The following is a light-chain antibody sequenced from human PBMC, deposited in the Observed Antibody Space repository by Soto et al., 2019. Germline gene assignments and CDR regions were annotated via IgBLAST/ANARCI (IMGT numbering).Light chain of an antibody. Sequence: DIVMTQSPDSLAVSLGEMATINCKSSQSVLYSSNNKNSLAWYQQTPGQPPNLLIYWASTRESGVPDRVSGRGSGTDFTLTISSLQAEDVAVYDCQQYHTTPWTFGQGTRVEMK. J-gene: IGKJ1*01. CDR2: WAS. CDR3: QQYHTTPWT. CDR1: QSVLYSSNNKNS. V-gene: IGKV4-1*01.